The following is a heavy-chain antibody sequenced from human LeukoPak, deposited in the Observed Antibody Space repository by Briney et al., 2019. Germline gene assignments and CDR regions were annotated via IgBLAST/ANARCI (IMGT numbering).Heavy chain of an antibody. CDR3: ASVSSGGYFDY. Sequence: SQTLSLTCAVSGGSISGGAYSWSWLRQPPGKGLEWIGYIYHSGSTYYNPSLKSRVTISVDRSKNQFPLNLHSVTAADTAVHYCASVSSGGYFDYWGQGTLVSVSS. J-gene: IGHJ4*02. V-gene: IGHV4-30-2*01. CDR1: GGSISGGAYS. D-gene: IGHD3-16*01. CDR2: IYHSGST.